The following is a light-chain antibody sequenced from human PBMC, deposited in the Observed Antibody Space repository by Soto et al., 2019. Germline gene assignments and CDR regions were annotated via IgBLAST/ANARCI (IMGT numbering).Light chain of an antibody. CDR2: GNN. J-gene: IGLJ2*01. CDR3: QSYDSSLSGSV. Sequence: QAVVTQPPSVSGAPGQRVTISCTGSSSKIGAGYDVHWYQQLPGTAPKLLIYGNNNRPSGVPDRFSGSKSGTSASLAITGLQAEDEADYYCQSYDSSLSGSVFGGGTKLTVL. V-gene: IGLV1-40*01. CDR1: SSKIGAGYD.